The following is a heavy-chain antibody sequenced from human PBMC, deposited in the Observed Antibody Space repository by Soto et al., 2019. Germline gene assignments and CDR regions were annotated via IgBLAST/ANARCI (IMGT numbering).Heavy chain of an antibody. CDR1: GFTFSSFG. CDR2: IWYDGSKK. CDR3: ARDASYYSLWSGYYPSRNGMDV. Sequence: QVQVVESGGGVDQLGRSLRLSCAASGFTFSSFGMHWVRQAPGKGLEWVSLIWYDGSKKSYGDSVKGRFTISRDNSRNTVYLQMNSLRADDTAVYYCARDASYYSLWSGYYPSRNGMDVSGQGTTVIVSS. V-gene: IGHV3-33*01. J-gene: IGHJ6*02. D-gene: IGHD3-3*01.